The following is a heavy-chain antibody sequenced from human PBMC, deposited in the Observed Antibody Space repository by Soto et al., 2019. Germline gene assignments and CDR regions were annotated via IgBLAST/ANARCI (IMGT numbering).Heavy chain of an antibody. Sequence: PSQTSCLTGAVCGGSLRGYYCGGIVQPPGKGLEWIGEINHSGMTNYNPSLKSRVTISVDKSKNQFSLKLSSVTAAETAVYYCARSKFFNIIFDPRGQGTLVTLSS. J-gene: IGHJ5*02. D-gene: IGHD4-4*01. CDR3: ARSKFFNIIFDP. CDR2: INHSGMT. CDR1: GGSLRGYY. V-gene: IGHV4-34*01.